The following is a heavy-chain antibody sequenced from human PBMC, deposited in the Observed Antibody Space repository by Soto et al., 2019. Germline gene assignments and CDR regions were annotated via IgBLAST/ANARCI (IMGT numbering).Heavy chain of an antibody. V-gene: IGHV4-39*01. J-gene: IGHJ6*02. Sequence: PXETLGLNCAVAGVSISSSRYYWGWVRQPPGKGLEWIGSIYYSGSTYYNPSLKSRVTISVDTSKNQFSLKLSSVTAADTAVYYCASSGYYYGSGSYDKRYYYYGMDVWGQGTTVTVS. CDR3: ASSGYYYGSGSYDKRYYYYGMDV. CDR1: GVSISSSRYY. D-gene: IGHD3-10*01. CDR2: IYYSGST.